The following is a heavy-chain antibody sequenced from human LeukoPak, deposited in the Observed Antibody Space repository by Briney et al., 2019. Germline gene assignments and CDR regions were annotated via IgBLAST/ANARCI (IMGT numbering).Heavy chain of an antibody. Sequence: GGSLRLSCAASGFTFSSYSMNWVRQAPGKGLEWVSVIYSGGSTYYADSVKGRFTISRDNSKNTVYLQMNKLRAEDTAVYYCARATASRFDYWGQGTLVTVSS. CDR3: ARATASRFDY. J-gene: IGHJ4*02. D-gene: IGHD4-17*01. CDR1: GFTFSSYS. CDR2: IYSGGST. V-gene: IGHV3-53*01.